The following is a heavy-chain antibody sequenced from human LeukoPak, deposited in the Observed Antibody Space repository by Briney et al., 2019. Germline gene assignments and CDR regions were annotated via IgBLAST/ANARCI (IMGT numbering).Heavy chain of an antibody. J-gene: IGHJ4*02. CDR1: GFTFSSYS. CDR2: ISSSSSYI. V-gene: IGHV3-21*04. D-gene: IGHD3-22*01. Sequence: GGSLRLSCAASGFTFSSYSMNWVRQAPGKGLEWVSSISSSSSYIYYGDSVKGRFTISRDNAKNSLYLQMNSLRAEDTALYYCAKVGAMIVGDYLDYWGQGTLVTVSS. CDR3: AKVGAMIVGDYLDY.